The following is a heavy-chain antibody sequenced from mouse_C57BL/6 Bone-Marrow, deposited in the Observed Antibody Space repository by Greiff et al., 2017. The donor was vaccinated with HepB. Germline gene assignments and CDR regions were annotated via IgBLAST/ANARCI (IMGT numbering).Heavy chain of an antibody. CDR3: ARKLRLPFAY. D-gene: IGHD3-2*02. Sequence: QVQLQQSGAELAKPGASGKLSCKASGYTFTSDWMHWVKHRPGQGLECIGYINPSSGYTKYNQKVKDKATLTACKSSSTAYMQVKSLTYEDSAVYYCARKLRLPFAYWGQAILVTVS. CDR1: GYTFTSDW. CDR2: INPSSGYT. V-gene: IGHV1-7*01. J-gene: IGHJ3*01.